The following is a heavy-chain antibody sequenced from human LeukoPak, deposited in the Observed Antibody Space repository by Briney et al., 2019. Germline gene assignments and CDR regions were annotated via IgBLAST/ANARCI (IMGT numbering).Heavy chain of an antibody. J-gene: IGHJ4*02. CDR3: ASSPYSSSFDY. V-gene: IGHV4-4*07. CDR2: IYTSGST. CDR1: GGSTSSYY. Sequence: PSETLTLTCTVSGGSTSSYYWSWIRQPAGKGLEWIGRIYTSGSTNYNPSLKSRVTMSVDTSKNQFSLKLSSVTAADTAVYYCASSPYSSSFDYWGQGTLVTVSS. D-gene: IGHD6-19*01.